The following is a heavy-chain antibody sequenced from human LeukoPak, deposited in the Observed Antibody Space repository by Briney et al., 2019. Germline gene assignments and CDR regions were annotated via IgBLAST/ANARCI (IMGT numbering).Heavy chain of an antibody. J-gene: IGHJ4*02. D-gene: IGHD3-9*01. V-gene: IGHV3-7*03. CDR3: AGGTGFIIKD. CDR2: INQDGSEK. Sequence: GGSLRLSCAASRFTFSNYWMSWVRQAPGKGLEWVANINQDGSEKYYVDSVKGRFTISRDNAKNSLYLQMNNLRVEDTAMYYCAGGTGFIIKDWGQGTLVTVSS. CDR1: RFTFSNYW.